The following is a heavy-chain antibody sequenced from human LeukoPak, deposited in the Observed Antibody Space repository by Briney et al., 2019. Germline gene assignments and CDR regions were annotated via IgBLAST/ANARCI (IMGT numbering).Heavy chain of an antibody. CDR1: GFTFSTHT. CDR2: ISGSTSVI. V-gene: IGHV3-48*01. J-gene: IGHJ6*03. Sequence: GGSLRLSCAASGFTFSTHTMAWVRQAPGKGLEWVSYISGSTSVIYYADSAKGRFTISRDNAKNSLYLQMNCLRTEDTAIYYCARGLYYIDVWGNGTAVTVS. CDR3: ARGLYYIDV.